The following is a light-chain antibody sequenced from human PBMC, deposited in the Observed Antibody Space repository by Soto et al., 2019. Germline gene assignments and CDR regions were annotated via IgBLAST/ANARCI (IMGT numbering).Light chain of an antibody. CDR2: GAS. V-gene: IGKV3-20*01. J-gene: IGKJ1*01. Sequence: EIVLTQSPGTLSLSPGERATLSCRASQSVSSSYLAWYQQKPGQAPRLLIYGASSRATGTPDRFSGSGSGTDVTLTISRVEPEDLAVYYWQQYGSSPQTFGRGTKVEIK. CDR1: QSVSSSY. CDR3: QQYGSSPQT.